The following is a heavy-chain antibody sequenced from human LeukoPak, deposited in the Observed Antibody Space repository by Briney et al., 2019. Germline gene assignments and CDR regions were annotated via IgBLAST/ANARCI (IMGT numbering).Heavy chain of an antibody. J-gene: IGHJ5*02. CDR2: ISYDGSNK. D-gene: IGHD2-15*01. CDR3: ASGYCSGGSCLHWFDP. V-gene: IGHV3-30*04. CDR1: GFTFSSYA. Sequence: GGSLRLSCAASGFTFSSYAMHWVRQAPGKGLEWVTIISYDGSNKYYADSVKGRFTISRDNSKNTLYLQMNSLRTEDTAVYYCASGYCSGGSCLHWFDPWGQGTLVTVSS.